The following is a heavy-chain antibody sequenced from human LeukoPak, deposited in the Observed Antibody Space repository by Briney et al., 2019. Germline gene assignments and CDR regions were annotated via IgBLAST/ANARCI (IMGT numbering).Heavy chain of an antibody. Sequence: ASVKVSCKASGYTFNGYYMHWVRQAPGQGLEWMGWINPNSGSTNYAQKFQGRVTMTRDTSISTAYMELSRLRSDDTAVYYCAREMVRGVIITENWFDPWGQGTLVTVSS. CDR3: AREMVRGVIITENWFDP. CDR1: GYTFNGYY. CDR2: INPNSGST. V-gene: IGHV1-2*02. D-gene: IGHD3-10*01. J-gene: IGHJ5*02.